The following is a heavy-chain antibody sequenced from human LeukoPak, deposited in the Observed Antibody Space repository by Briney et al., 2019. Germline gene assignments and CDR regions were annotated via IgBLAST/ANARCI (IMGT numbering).Heavy chain of an antibody. J-gene: IGHJ5*02. D-gene: IGHD3-10*01. Sequence: ASVKVSCKTSGYTFISFDINWVRQAPGQGLEWMGWMNPNSGITHYAQKSQGRVTMTRNTSITTAYLELSSLTSEDTAVYYCARRGDFYASGSYYGGWFGPWGQGVLVTVSS. V-gene: IGHV1-8*01. CDR1: GYTFISFD. CDR2: MNPNSGIT. CDR3: ARRGDFYASGSYYGGWFGP.